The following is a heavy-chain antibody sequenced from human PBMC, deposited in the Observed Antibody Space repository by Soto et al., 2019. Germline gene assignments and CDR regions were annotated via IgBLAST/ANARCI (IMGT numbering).Heavy chain of an antibody. D-gene: IGHD2-2*01. J-gene: IGHJ4*02. CDR2: IYYSGST. CDR3: ARQFKRGCNALGC. Sequence: QVQLQESGPGLVKPSETLSLTCTVSGGSISSYYWSWIRQPPGKGLEWIGYIYYSGSTNYNPSLKSRVXXSXDXXKNQVSLKLSPVTAADTAVYYCARQFKRGCNALGCWGQGTLVTVSS. V-gene: IGHV4-59*08. CDR1: GGSISSYY.